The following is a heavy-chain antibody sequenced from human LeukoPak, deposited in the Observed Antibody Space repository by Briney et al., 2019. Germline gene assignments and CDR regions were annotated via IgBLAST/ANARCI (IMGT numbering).Heavy chain of an antibody. J-gene: IGHJ6*02. CDR2: IRSKAYGGTT. Sequence: GGSLRLSCTASGFTFGDYAMSWFRQAPGKGLEWVGFIRSKAYGGTTEYAASVKGRFTISRDDSKSNAYLQMNSLKTEDTAVYYCTRERLLRRYYGMDVWGQGTTVTVSS. V-gene: IGHV3-49*03. D-gene: IGHD2-15*01. CDR1: GFTFGDYA. CDR3: TRERLLRRYYGMDV.